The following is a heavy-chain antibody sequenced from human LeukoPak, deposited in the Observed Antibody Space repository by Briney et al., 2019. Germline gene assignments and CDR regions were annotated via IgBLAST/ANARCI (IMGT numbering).Heavy chain of an antibody. CDR3: ARGSLGDPFTDDAFDI. D-gene: IGHD3-16*01. V-gene: IGHV4-59*01. Sequence: SETLSLTCTVSGGSISSYYWSWIRQPPGKGLEWIGYICYSGSTNYNPSLKSRVTISVDTSKNQFSLKLSSVTAADTAVYYCARGSLGDPFTDDAFDIWGQGTMVTVSS. CDR2: ICYSGST. CDR1: GGSISSYY. J-gene: IGHJ3*02.